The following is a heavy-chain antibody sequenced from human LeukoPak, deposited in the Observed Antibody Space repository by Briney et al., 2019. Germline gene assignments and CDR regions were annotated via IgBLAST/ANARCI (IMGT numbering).Heavy chain of an antibody. CDR2: ISAYNGNT. J-gene: IGHJ4*02. D-gene: IGHD3-10*01. Sequence: ASVKVSCKASGYTFTSYGISWVRQAPEQGLEWMGWISAYNGNTNYAQKLQGRVTMTTDTSTSTAYMELRSLRSDDTAVYYCAHSGSYYRTFDYWGQGTLVTVSS. V-gene: IGHV1-18*01. CDR1: GYTFTSYG. CDR3: AHSGSYYRTFDY.